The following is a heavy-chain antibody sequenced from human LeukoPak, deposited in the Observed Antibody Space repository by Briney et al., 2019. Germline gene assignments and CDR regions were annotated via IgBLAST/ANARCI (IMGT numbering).Heavy chain of an antibody. Sequence: PGGSLRLSCAASGFTFSSYSMNWVRQAPGKGLEWVSYISTGSSATYYADSVKGRFTISRDNARNSLYLQMNSLRAEDTAVYYCARDAAWPPQDSDFWGQGTLVTVSS. CDR2: ISTGSSAT. D-gene: IGHD2-15*01. V-gene: IGHV3-48*01. J-gene: IGHJ4*02. CDR3: ARDAAWPPQDSDF. CDR1: GFTFSSYS.